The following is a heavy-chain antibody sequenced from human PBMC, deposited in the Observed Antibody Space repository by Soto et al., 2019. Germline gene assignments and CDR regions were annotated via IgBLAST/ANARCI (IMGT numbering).Heavy chain of an antibody. J-gene: IGHJ5*02. CDR3: ARGPRYCSTTTCFSGVTWFDP. V-gene: IGHV1-18*04. D-gene: IGHD2-2*01. CDR1: GYTFTSYG. Sequence: ASVKVSCKASGYTFTSYGISWVRQAPGQGLEWMGWVSSYNGNTNYAQKVQGRVTLTTDTSTSTTYMELRSLRSDDTAVYYCARGPRYCSTTTCFSGVTWFDPWGQGTLVTVSS. CDR2: VSSYNGNT.